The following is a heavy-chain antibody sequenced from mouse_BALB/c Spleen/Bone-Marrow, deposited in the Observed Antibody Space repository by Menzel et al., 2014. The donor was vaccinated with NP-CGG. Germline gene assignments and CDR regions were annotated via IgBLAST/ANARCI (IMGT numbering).Heavy chain of an antibody. CDR3: AREGYGGNYAMDY. D-gene: IGHD1-1*01. CDR2: IDPANGNT. J-gene: IGHJ4*01. V-gene: IGHV14-3*02. Sequence: EVKLMESGAELVKPGASVKLSCTASGFNIKDTYMHWVKQRPEQGLEWIGRIDPANGNTKYDPKFQGKATITADTSSNTAYLQLSSLTSEDTAVYYCAREGYGGNYAMDYWGQGTSVTVSS. CDR1: GFNIKDTY.